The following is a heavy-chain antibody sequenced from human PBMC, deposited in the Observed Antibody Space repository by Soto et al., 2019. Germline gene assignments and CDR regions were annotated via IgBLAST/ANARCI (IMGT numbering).Heavy chain of an antibody. V-gene: IGHV1-58*01. D-gene: IGHD6-19*01. CDR2: IVVGSGNT. CDR1: GFTFTSSA. CDR3: AAGVGAVAGTGAFDI. J-gene: IGHJ3*02. Sequence: ASVKVSCKASGFTFTSSAVQWVRQARGQRLEWIGWIVVGSGNTNYAQKFQERVTITRDMSTSTAYMELSSLRSEDTAVYYCAAGVGAVAGTGAFDIWGQGTMVTV.